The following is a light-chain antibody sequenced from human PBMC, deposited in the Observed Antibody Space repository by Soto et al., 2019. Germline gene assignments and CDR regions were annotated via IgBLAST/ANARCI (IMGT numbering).Light chain of an antibody. Sequence: EIVLTQSPGTLSLSPGERATLSCRASESVASNYLAWYQHKPGQAPRLLFFGASNRATGIPDRFSGSGSGTDFTLTISRLEPEDFVVYYCHQYGSSPWTLGQGTKVDIK. V-gene: IGKV3-20*01. CDR3: HQYGSSPWT. CDR2: GAS. J-gene: IGKJ1*01. CDR1: ESVASNY.